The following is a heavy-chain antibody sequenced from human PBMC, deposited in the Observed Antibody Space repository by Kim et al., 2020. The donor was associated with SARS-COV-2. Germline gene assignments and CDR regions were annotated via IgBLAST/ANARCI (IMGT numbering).Heavy chain of an antibody. CDR2: ISAYNGNT. D-gene: IGHD4-17*01. CDR3: ARDWPGSGDYRYYYYGMDV. Sequence: ASVKVSCKASGYTFTSYGISWVRQAPGQGLEWMGWISAYNGNTNYAQKLQGRVTMTTDTSTSTAYMELRSLRSDDTAVYYCARDWPGSGDYRYYYYGMDVWGQGTTVTVSS. J-gene: IGHJ6*02. CDR1: GYTFTSYG. V-gene: IGHV1-18*01.